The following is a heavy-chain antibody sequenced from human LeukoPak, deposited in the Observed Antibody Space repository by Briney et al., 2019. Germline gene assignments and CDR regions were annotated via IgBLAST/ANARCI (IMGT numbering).Heavy chain of an antibody. CDR2: INPNSGGT. CDR1: GYTFTGYY. V-gene: IGHV1-2*02. D-gene: IGHD6-6*01. J-gene: IGHJ6*02. Sequence: ASVKVSYKASGYTFTGYYMHWVRQAPGQGLEWMGWINPNSGGTNYAQKFQGRVTMTRDTSISTAYMELSRLRSDDTAVYYCARGDSSSSSYYYYYGMDVWGQGTTVTVSS. CDR3: ARGDSSSSSYYYYYGMDV.